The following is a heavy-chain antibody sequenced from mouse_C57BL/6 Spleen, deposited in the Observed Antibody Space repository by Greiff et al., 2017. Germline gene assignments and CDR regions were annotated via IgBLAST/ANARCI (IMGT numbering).Heavy chain of an antibody. D-gene: IGHD1-1*01. CDR1: GYTFTSYW. CDR3: ARSGYGSSYNWYFDV. J-gene: IGHJ1*03. Sequence: QVQLQQPGAELVKPGASVKLSCKASGYTFTSYWMHWVKQRPGQGLEWIGMIQPNSGSTNYNEKFKSKATLTVDKSSSTAYMQLSSLTSEDSAVYYCARSGYGSSYNWYFDVWGTGTTVTVSS. CDR2: IQPNSGST. V-gene: IGHV1-64*01.